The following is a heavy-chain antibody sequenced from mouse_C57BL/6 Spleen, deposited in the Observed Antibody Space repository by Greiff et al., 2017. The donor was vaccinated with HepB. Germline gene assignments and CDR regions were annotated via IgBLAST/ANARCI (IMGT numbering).Heavy chain of an antibody. CDR1: GYTFTSYG. CDR3: ARGDYGSTARYFDV. J-gene: IGHJ1*03. Sequence: QVQLQQSGAELARPGASVKLSCKASGYTFTSYGISWVKQRTGQGLEWIGEIYPRSGNTYYNEKFKGKATLTADKSSSTAYMELRSLTSEDSAVYVCARGDYGSTARYFDVWGTGTTVTVSS. D-gene: IGHD1-1*01. CDR2: IYPRSGNT. V-gene: IGHV1-81*01.